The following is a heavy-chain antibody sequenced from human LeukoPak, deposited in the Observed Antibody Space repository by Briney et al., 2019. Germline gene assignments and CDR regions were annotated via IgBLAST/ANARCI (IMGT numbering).Heavy chain of an antibody. J-gene: IGHJ4*02. CDR3: ARLRDDTPY. CDR2: ISSSSNTI. Sequence: PGGSLRLSCAASGFTFSTYGMNWVRQAPGKGLEWVSYISSSSNTIYYTDSVKGRFTISRDNAKNSLYLQMSSLRAEDTAIYYCARLRDDTPYWGQGTLVTVSS. D-gene: IGHD3-22*01. V-gene: IGHV3-48*01. CDR1: GFTFSTYG.